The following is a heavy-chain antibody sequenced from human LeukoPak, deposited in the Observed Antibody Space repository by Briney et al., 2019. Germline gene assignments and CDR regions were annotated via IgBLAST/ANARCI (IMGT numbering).Heavy chain of an antibody. CDR2: IIGSVGKT. V-gene: IGHV3-23*01. J-gene: IGHJ4*02. CDR1: GFSFSSYA. D-gene: IGHD4-23*01. CDR3: AKLVTHFDY. Sequence: GGSLRLSCAAAGFSFSSYAMSWVRQAPGGGLEWVSSIIGSVGKTYYADSVKGRLTISRDNSKNTLYMQMNSLRAEDTAVYYCAKLVTHFDYWGQGTLVTVSS.